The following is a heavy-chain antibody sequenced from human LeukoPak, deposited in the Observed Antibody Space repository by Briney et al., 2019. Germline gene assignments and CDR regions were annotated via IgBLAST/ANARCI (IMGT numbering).Heavy chain of an antibody. CDR3: ARESVNGYYGP. CDR2: IYYSGST. J-gene: IGHJ5*02. Sequence: KASETLSLTCTVSGGSISSYYWSWIRQPPGKGLEWIGYIYYSGSTNYNPSLKSRVTISVDTSKNQFSLKLSSVTAADTAVYYCARESVNGYYGPWGQGTLVTVSS. V-gene: IGHV4-59*01. D-gene: IGHD3-9*01. CDR1: GGSISSYY.